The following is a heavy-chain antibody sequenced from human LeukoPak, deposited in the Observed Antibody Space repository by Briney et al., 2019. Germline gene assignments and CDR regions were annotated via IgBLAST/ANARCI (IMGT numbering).Heavy chain of an antibody. D-gene: IGHD3-16*02. J-gene: IGHJ4*02. CDR2: INHSGST. CDR1: GGSFSGYY. Sequence: SETLSLTCAVYGGSFSGYYWSWIRQPPGKGLEWIGEINHSGSTNYNPSLKSRVTISLDTSKNQFSLKLSSVTAADTAVYYCARQDYDYVWGSYRFWGQGTLVTVSS. V-gene: IGHV4-34*01. CDR3: ARQDYDYVWGSYRF.